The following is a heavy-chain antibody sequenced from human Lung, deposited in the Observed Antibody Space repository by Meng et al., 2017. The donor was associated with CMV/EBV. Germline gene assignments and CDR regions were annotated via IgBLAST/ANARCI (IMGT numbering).Heavy chain of an antibody. Sequence: SXXVSXKASGGTFRSYAISWVRQAPGQGLEWMGGIIPILGIANYAQKFQGRVTITADKSTSTAYMELSSLRSEDTAVYYCASLGYCSSTSCPFYYYYGMDVWXQGTTVTVSS. CDR3: ASLGYCSSTSCPFYYYYGMDV. D-gene: IGHD2-2*01. J-gene: IGHJ6*02. V-gene: IGHV1-69*10. CDR2: IIPILGIA. CDR1: GGTFRSYA.